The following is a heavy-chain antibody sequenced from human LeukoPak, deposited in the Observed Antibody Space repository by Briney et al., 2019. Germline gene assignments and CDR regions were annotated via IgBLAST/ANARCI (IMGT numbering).Heavy chain of an antibody. J-gene: IGHJ6*03. CDR1: GGSFSGYY. V-gene: IGHV4-59*01. Sequence: SETLSLTCAVYGGSFSGYYWSWIRQPPGKGLEWIGYIYYSGSTNYNPSLKSRVTISVDTSKNQFSLKLSSVTAADTAVYYCARGYSSGWPDYYYYYYMDVWGKGTTVTVSS. CDR3: ARGYSSGWPDYYYYYYMDV. D-gene: IGHD6-19*01. CDR2: IYYSGST.